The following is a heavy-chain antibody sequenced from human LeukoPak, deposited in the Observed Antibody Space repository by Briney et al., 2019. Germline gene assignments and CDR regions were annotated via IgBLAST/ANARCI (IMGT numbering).Heavy chain of an antibody. D-gene: IGHD2-2*01. J-gene: IGHJ5*02. V-gene: IGHV4-4*07. CDR1: GGPIFSYY. Sequence: SETLSLTCTVSGGPIFSYYWSWIRQTAGKGLEWIGRLYPGVGTDYNPSLKSRVTMSVDTSKNQFSLKLSSVTAADTAVYYCARVGDIVVVPAAMPAWFDPWGQGTLVTVSS. CDR2: LYPGVGT. CDR3: ARVGDIVVVPAAMPAWFDP.